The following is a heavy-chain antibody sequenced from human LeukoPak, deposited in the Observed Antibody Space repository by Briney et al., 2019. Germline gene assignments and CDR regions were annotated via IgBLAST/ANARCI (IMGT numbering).Heavy chain of an antibody. CDR2: MNTNSGNT. CDR3: ARGAGGYCKH. CDR1: GYTFTNYD. J-gene: IGHJ4*02. V-gene: IGHV1-8*03. D-gene: IGHD3-9*01. Sequence: ASVKVSCKASGYTFTNYDINWVRQATGQGLEWMGWMNTNSGNTGYAQKFQGRVTITRNTYISTDYMELSSLRSEDTAVYYCARGAGGYCKHWGQGTLVTVSS.